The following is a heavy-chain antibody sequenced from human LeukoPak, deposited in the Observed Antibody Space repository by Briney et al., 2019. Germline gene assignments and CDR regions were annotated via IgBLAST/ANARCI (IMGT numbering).Heavy chain of an antibody. Sequence: SVKVSCKASGYTVIDYYMHWVRQAPGQGLEWMGGIIPIFGTANYAQKFQGRVTITTDESTSTAYMELSSLRSEDTAVYYCARVVWAYYDFWSGYSDAYYFDYWGQGTLVTVSS. D-gene: IGHD3-3*01. CDR1: GYTVIDYY. J-gene: IGHJ4*02. CDR2: IIPIFGTA. V-gene: IGHV1-69*05. CDR3: ARVVWAYYDFWSGYSDAYYFDY.